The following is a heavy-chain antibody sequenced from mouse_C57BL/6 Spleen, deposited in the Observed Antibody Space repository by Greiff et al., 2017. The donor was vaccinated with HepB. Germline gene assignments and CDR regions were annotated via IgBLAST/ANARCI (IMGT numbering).Heavy chain of an antibody. CDR2: IHPSDSDT. Sequence: QVQLQQPGAELVKPGASVKVSCKASGYTFTSYWMHWVKQRPGQGLEWIGRIHPSDSDTNYNQKFKGKATLTVDKSSSTAYMQLSSLTSEDSAVYDCARGPNYYGSSYWYFDVWGTGTTVTVSS. CDR3: ARGPNYYGSSYWYFDV. CDR1: GYTFTSYW. V-gene: IGHV1-74*01. J-gene: IGHJ1*03. D-gene: IGHD1-1*01.